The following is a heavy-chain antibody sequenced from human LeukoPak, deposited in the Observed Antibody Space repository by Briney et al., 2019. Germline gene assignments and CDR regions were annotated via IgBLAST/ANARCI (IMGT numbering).Heavy chain of an antibody. J-gene: IGHJ4*02. CDR3: AKGSRNWNDNY. Sequence: GGSLRLSCAASGFTFSSYGMHWVRQAPGKGLEWVAVISYDGSNKYYADSVKGRFTISRDNSKNTLYLQMNSLRAEDTAVYYCAKGSRNWNDNYWGQGTLVTVSS. V-gene: IGHV3-30*18. D-gene: IGHD1-20*01. CDR1: GFTFSSYG. CDR2: ISYDGSNK.